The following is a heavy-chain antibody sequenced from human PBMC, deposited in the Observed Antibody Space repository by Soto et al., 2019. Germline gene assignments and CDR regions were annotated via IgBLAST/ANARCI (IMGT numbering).Heavy chain of an antibody. CDR1: GFSLTTRGVG. J-gene: IGHJ3*01. D-gene: IGHD3-16*02. Sequence: QITLMESGPTLVKPTEPLTLTCTFSGFSLTTRGVGVGWIRQPPGKALEWLAVIYWDDDKRYSPSLKTRLVLTKDTPKNQVVLTMTHMDSVDTATYFCAHIVITFGGVVADDAFDVWGQGTMVTVSS. CDR3: AHIVITFGGVVADDAFDV. V-gene: IGHV2-5*02. CDR2: IYWDDDK.